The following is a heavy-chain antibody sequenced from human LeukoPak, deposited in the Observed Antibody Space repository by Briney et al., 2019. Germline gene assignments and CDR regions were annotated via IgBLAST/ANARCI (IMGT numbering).Heavy chain of an antibody. CDR3: ARDGGIAAFPEPYFDY. D-gene: IGHD6-6*01. J-gene: IGHJ4*02. V-gene: IGHV3-30-3*01. Sequence: PGGSLRLSCAASGFTFSTHSMHWVRQAPGKGLEWVALISYDGSNKYYADSVKGRFTISRDNSKNTLYLQMNSLRAEDTAVYYCARDGGIAAFPEPYFDYWGQGTLVTVSS. CDR1: GFTFSTHS. CDR2: ISYDGSNK.